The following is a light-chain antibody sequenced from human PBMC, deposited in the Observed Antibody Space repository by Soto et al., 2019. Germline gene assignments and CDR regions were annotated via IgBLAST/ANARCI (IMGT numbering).Light chain of an antibody. CDR1: SSDVGGYNY. J-gene: IGLJ1*01. CDR2: DVS. CDR3: SSYTSSSTPRYV. V-gene: IGLV2-14*01. Sequence: QSALTQPASVSGSPGQSITISCTGTSSDVGGYNYVSWYQQHPGKAPKLMIYDVSNRPSGVSNRFSGSKSGNTASLTISGLQAEDEAGYYCSSYTSSSTPRYVFGTGTKVTVL.